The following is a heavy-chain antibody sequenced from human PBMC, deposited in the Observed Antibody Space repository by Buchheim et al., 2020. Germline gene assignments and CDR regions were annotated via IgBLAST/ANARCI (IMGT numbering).Heavy chain of an antibody. D-gene: IGHD5-18*01. CDR3: ARVTVGTDMVLVDY. CDR2: IISDGSFP. Sequence: EVQLVESGGGLVQPGGSLRLSCAASGFTFSSYWMHWVRQASGKGLVWDSRIISDGSFPSYADSVKGRFTISRDNAKNTVYLQMNSLRAEDTAVYYCARVTVGTDMVLVDYWGQGTL. V-gene: IGHV3-74*01. J-gene: IGHJ4*02. CDR1: GFTFSSYW.